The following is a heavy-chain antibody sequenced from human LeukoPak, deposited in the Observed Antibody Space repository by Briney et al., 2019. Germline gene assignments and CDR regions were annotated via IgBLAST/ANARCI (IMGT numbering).Heavy chain of an antibody. D-gene: IGHD2-15*01. CDR2: ISSSSSYI. V-gene: IGHV3-21*01. CDR1: GFTFSSYA. J-gene: IGHJ4*02. CDR3: ARDPGPYCSGGSCGY. Sequence: PGGSLRLSCAASGFTFSSYAMSWVRQAPGKGLEWVSSISSSSSYIYYADSVKGRFTTSRDNAKNSLYLQMNSLRAEDTAVYYCARDPGPYCSGGSCGYWGQGTLVTVSS.